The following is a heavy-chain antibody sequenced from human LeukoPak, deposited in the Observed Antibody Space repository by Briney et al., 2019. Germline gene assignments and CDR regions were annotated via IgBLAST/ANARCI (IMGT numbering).Heavy chain of an antibody. Sequence: TSETLSLTCAVYGGSFSGYYWSWIRQPPGKGLEWIGEINHSGSTNYNPSLKSRVTISVDTSKNQFSLKLSSVTAADTAVYYCARVPSRAAAGSYDYWGQGTLVTVSS. V-gene: IGHV4-34*01. CDR3: ARVPSRAAAGSYDY. J-gene: IGHJ4*02. D-gene: IGHD6-13*01. CDR1: GGSFSGYY. CDR2: INHSGST.